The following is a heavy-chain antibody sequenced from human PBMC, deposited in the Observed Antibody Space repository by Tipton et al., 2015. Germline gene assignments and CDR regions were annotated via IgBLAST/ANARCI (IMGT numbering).Heavy chain of an antibody. D-gene: IGHD4-23*01. Sequence: TLSLTCSVSSDSISKYYWSWIRQPPGKELEWIGYIQYSGSTNYNPSLKSRVTISVDTSKTQFSLKMSSVTASDTAVYYCARARGSHGGLFDSWGQGSLVTVSS. CDR2: IQYSGST. V-gene: IGHV4-59*01. J-gene: IGHJ4*02. CDR3: ARARGSHGGLFDS. CDR1: SDSISKYY.